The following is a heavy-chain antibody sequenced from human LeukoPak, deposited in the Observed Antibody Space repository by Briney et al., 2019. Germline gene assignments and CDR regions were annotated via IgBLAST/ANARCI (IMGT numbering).Heavy chain of an antibody. CDR3: ARHGPNYGSGSYYNVGMDV. J-gene: IGHJ6*02. D-gene: IGHD3-10*01. CDR2: IYPGDSDT. CDR1: GXSFTSYC. V-gene: IGHV5-51*01. Sequence: GESLKISFKGSGXSFTSYCIGWVRQMPGKGLEWMGIIYPGDSDTRYSPSFQGQVTISADKSISTAYLQWSSLKASDTAMYYCARHGPNYGSGSYYNVGMDVWGQGTTVTVSS.